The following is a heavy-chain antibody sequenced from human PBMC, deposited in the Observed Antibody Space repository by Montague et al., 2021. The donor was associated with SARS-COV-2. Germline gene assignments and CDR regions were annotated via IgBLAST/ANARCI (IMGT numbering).Heavy chain of an antibody. CDR3: ARSGSSVRRVTVSAELDY. V-gene: IGHV4-34*01. D-gene: IGHD1-26*01. Sequence: SETLSLTCAVYGGSFSGYYWSWIRQPPEKGLEWIGEINQSGRTNNNPSLKSRVIISVDTSKNQFSLKLSSVTAADTAVYYCARSGSSVRRVTVSAELDYWGQGTLVIVSS. CDR2: INQSGRT. CDR1: GGSFSGYY. J-gene: IGHJ4*02.